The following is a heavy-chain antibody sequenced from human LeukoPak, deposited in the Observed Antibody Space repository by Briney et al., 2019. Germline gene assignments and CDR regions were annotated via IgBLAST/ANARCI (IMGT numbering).Heavy chain of an antibody. V-gene: IGHV3-30*02. CDR3: AYGTSYDFYY. D-gene: IGHD3-3*01. CDR2: IRYDGSNK. CDR1: GFTFSSYG. Sequence: GGSLRLSCAASGFTFSSYGMHWVRQAPGEGLEWVAFIRYDGSNKYYADSVKGRFTISRDNSKNTLYLQMNSLRAEDTAVYYCAYGTSYDFYYWGQGTLVTVSS. J-gene: IGHJ4*02.